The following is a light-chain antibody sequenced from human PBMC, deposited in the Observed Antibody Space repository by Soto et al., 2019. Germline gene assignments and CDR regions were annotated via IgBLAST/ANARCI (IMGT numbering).Light chain of an antibody. J-gene: IGLJ1*01. CDR1: SSNIGADND. CDR3: QSYDSSLSTYV. V-gene: IGLV1-40*01. Sequence: QSVLTQPPSVSGAPGQRVTISCSGSSSNIGADNDVHWYQQVSGTAPKLLIYGNNNRPSWVPDRFSASKSGTSASVAITGLQAEDEADYYCQSYDSSLSTYVFGTGTKLTVL. CDR2: GNN.